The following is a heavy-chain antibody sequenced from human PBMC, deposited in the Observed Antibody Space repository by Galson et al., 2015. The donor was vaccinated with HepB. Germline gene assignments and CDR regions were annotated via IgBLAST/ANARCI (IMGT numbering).Heavy chain of an antibody. J-gene: IGHJ3*02. V-gene: IGHV3-33*01. CDR2: IIYDGSDK. CDR3: ARRGSVVAPAVDAYDM. CDR1: GFTFSTYG. D-gene: IGHD2-2*01. Sequence: SLRLSCAASGFTFSTYGMHWVRQAPGKGLELVALIIYDGSDKYYADSVKGRFTISRDNSKNTLYLEMNSLRVEDTSIYFCARRGSVVAPAVDAYDMWGQGTVVTVSS.